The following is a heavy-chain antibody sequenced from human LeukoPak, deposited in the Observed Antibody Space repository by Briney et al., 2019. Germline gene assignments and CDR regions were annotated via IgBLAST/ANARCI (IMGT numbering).Heavy chain of an antibody. CDR3: ASGSCSGGSCYGY. V-gene: IGHV4-4*07. J-gene: IGHJ4*02. D-gene: IGHD2-15*01. Sequence: SETLSLTCTVSGGSISGYYWSWIRQPAGKGLEWIGRIYTSGSTNYNPSLKSRVTMSVDTSKNQFSLKLSSVTAADTAVCYCASGSCSGGSCYGYWGQGTLVTVSS. CDR2: IYTSGST. CDR1: GGSISGYY.